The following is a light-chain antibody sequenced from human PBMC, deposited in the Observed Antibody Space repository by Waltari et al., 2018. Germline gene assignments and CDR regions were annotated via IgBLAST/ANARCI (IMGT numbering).Light chain of an antibody. J-gene: IGKJ4*01. CDR3: QQYDNVPR. Sequence: DIQMTQSPSSLSASEGDRVTITCHASQDLSHYLNWYQQKRGRAPKLLISDVSNLQRGVPSRFSGSGSGTDFTFTISSLQPEDIATYYCQQYDNVPRFGGGTKVEIK. CDR1: QDLSHY. V-gene: IGKV1-33*01. CDR2: DVS.